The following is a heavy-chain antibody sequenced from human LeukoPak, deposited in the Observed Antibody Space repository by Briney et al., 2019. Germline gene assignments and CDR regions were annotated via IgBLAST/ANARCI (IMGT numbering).Heavy chain of an antibody. V-gene: IGHV1-69*13. CDR3: ARPGGCSGGSCYSTDLDY. CDR2: IIPIFGTA. D-gene: IGHD2-15*01. CDR1: GGTFSSYA. J-gene: IGHJ4*02. Sequence: SVTVSFMASGGTFSSYAISWVRQAPGQGLEWMGGIIPIFGTANCAQKFQGRVTITADESTSTAYMELSSLRSEDTAVYYCARPGGCSGGSCYSTDLDYWGQGTLVTVSS.